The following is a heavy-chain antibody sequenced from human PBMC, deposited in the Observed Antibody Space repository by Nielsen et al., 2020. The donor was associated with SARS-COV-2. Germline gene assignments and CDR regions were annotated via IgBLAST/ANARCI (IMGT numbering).Heavy chain of an antibody. CDR2: INAGNGNT. CDR3: ARFRYCSSTSCYSVFDY. D-gene: IGHD2-2*01. CDR1: GYTFTSYA. Sequence: ASVKVSCKASGYTFTSYAMHWVRQAPGQRLEWMGWINAGNGNTKYSQKFQGRVTITRDTSASTAYMELSSLRSEDTAVYYCARFRYCSSTSCYSVFDYWGQGTLVTVSS. J-gene: IGHJ4*02. V-gene: IGHV1-3*01.